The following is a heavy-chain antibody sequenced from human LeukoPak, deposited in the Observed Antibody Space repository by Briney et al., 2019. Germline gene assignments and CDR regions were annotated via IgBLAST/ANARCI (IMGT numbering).Heavy chain of an antibody. CDR1: GGSVSSGSYY. Sequence: SDTLSLTCTVSGGSVSSGSYYWSWLPQPPGKGLEWIVYIYYSGSTNYNPSLKSRVTISVDTSKNQFSLKLSSVTAADTAVYYCARGYDILTGYYAGDYWGQGTLVTVSS. J-gene: IGHJ4*02. CDR2: IYYSGST. D-gene: IGHD3-9*01. CDR3: ARGYDILTGYYAGDY. V-gene: IGHV4-61*01.